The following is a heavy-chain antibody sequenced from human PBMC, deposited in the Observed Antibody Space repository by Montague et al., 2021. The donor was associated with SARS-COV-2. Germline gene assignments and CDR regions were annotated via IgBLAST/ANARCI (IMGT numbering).Heavy chain of an antibody. Sequence: SETLSLTCPVSVRSISSYYWGWIRQPPVKRLEWIGYIYYSGSTNXNPSLKSRVTISVDTSKNQFSLKLSSVTAADTAVYYCARDTGEYCSGGSCLYGMDVWGQGTTVTVSS. V-gene: IGHV4-59*01. D-gene: IGHD2-15*01. CDR2: IYYSGST. CDR1: VRSISSYY. CDR3: ARDTGEYCSGGSCLYGMDV. J-gene: IGHJ6*02.